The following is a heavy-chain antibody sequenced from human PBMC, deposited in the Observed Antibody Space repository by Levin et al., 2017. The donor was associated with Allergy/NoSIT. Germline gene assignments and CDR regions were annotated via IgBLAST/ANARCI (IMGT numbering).Heavy chain of an antibody. D-gene: IGHD6-13*01. CDR1: ALAFRSYA. CDR3: ARGKSAGEVDWFDP. Sequence: LSGGSLRLSCAASALAFRSYAMTWVRQAPGKGLEWVSSITGNGAGGTYYADSVMGRFSISRDDSRNTLYLHMDSLRAEDTAVYYCARGKSAGEVDWFDPWGQGTLVTVSP. V-gene: IGHV3-23*01. CDR2: ITGNGAGGT. J-gene: IGHJ5*02.